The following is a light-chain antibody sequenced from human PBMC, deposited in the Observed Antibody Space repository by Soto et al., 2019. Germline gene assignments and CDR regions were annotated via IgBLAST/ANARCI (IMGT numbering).Light chain of an antibody. CDR2: DVA. CDR3: QHRGSWPRS. Sequence: DIVLTQSPATLSLSPGERATLSCTASQSVGTSLAWNKQQPGQAPRLLIHDVAYRASGIPERFSGRGSGTAFSLSICRLEPDDFAVYYCQHRGSWPRSFGRGTKVEI. V-gene: IGKV3-11*01. J-gene: IGKJ1*01. CDR1: QSVGTS.